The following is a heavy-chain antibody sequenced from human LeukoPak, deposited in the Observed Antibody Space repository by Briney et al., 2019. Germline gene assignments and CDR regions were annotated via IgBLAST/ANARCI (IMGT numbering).Heavy chain of an antibody. J-gene: IGHJ6*03. Sequence: PGGSLRLSCAASGFTFSSYAMSWVRQAPGKGLEWVSAISGSGGSTYYADSVKGRFTISRDNSKNTLYLQMNSLRAEDTAVYYCARDPAIAIPGEDLYYYYYMDVWGKGTTVTVSS. V-gene: IGHV3-23*01. D-gene: IGHD3-16*01. CDR2: ISGSGGST. CDR1: GFTFSSYA. CDR3: ARDPAIAIPGEDLYYYYYMDV.